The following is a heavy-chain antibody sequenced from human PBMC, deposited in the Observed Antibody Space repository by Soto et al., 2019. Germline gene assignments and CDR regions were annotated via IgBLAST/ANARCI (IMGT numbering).Heavy chain of an antibody. V-gene: IGHV3-23*01. CDR1: GLSFSNYA. CDR2: IGGGGRTK. CDR3: AKSSNDFVWGTFRHLDS. D-gene: IGHD3-16*02. Sequence: GGSLRLSCAASGLSFSNYAMTWVRQAPGKGLEWVSSIGGGGRTKYYADSVEGRFTISRDNSNNTLYLHMSSLRGEDTAVYHCAKSSNDFVWGTFRHLDSWGRGTLVTVSS. J-gene: IGHJ4*02.